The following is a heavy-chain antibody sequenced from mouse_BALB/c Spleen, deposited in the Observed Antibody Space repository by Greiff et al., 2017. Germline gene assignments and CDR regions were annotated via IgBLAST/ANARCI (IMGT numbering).Heavy chain of an antibody. CDR3: ARELADY. J-gene: IGHJ2*01. Sequence: EVKVVESGGGLVKPGGSLKLSCAASGFTFSSYAMSWVRQTPEKRLEWVATISSGGSYTYYPDSVKGRFTISRDNAKNTLYLQMSSLRSEDTAMYYCARELADYWGQGTTLTVSS. D-gene: IGHD4-1*01. CDR2: ISSGGSYT. CDR1: GFTFSSYA. V-gene: IGHV5-9-3*01.